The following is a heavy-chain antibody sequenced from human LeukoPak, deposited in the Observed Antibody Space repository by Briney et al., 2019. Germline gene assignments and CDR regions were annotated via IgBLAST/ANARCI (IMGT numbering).Heavy chain of an antibody. CDR1: GYSFTSYW. CDR3: ARLVGAGSWYPMWGYFDY. D-gene: IGHD6-13*01. J-gene: IGHJ4*02. CDR2: IYPGDSDT. V-gene: IGHV5-51*01. Sequence: GESLKISCKGSGYSFTSYWIGWVRQMPGKGLEWMGIIYPGDSDTRYSPSFQGQVTISADKSISTAYLQWSSLKASDTAMYYCARLVGAGSWYPMWGYFDYWGQGTLVTVSS.